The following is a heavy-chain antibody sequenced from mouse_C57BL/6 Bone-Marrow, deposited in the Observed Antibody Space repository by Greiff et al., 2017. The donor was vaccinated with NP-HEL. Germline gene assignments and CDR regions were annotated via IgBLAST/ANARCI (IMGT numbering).Heavy chain of an antibody. V-gene: IGHV5-12*01. CDR1: GFTFSDYY. J-gene: IGHJ4*01. Sequence: EVKVVESGGGLVQPGGSLKLSCAASGFTFSDYYMYWVRQTPEKRLEWVAYISNGGGSTYYPDTVKGRFTISRDNAKNTLYLQMSRLKSEDTAMYYCARHPYYYGSSYDAMDYWGQGTSVTVSS. CDR3: ARHPYYYGSSYDAMDY. D-gene: IGHD1-1*01. CDR2: ISNGGGST.